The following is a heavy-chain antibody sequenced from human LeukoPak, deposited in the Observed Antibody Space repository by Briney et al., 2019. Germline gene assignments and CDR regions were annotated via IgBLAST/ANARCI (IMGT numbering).Heavy chain of an antibody. CDR3: ARDTSMIRGVKMDYYYYGMDV. D-gene: IGHD3-10*01. J-gene: IGHJ6*02. CDR1: GYTFTTFG. CDR2: ISAKTGDT. V-gene: IGHV1-18*04. Sequence: GASVKVSCKASGYTFTTFGISWVRQAPGPGLERMGWISAKTGDTKYAQRVQGRVTMTTDTSTSTAYMEVRSLRSDDTAVYYCARDTSMIRGVKMDYYYYGMDVWGQGTTVTVSS.